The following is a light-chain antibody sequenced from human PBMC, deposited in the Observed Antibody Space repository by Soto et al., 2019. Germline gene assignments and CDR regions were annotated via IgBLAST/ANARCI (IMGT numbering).Light chain of an antibody. CDR3: QQYYSTPCT. CDR1: QIVLYSSNNKNY. V-gene: IGKV4-1*01. Sequence: DIVMTQSPDSLAVSLGERATINCKSSQIVLYSSNNKNYLAWYQQKPGQPPKLLIYWASTRESGVPDRFSGSGSGTDFTLTISSLQAEDVAVYYCQQYYSTPCTFGQGTKVDI. J-gene: IGKJ1*01. CDR2: WAS.